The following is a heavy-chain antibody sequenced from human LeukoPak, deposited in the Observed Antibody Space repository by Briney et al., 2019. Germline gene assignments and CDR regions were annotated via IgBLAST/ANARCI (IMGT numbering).Heavy chain of an antibody. CDR3: ARERGERTGSDAFDI. J-gene: IGHJ3*02. Sequence: GRSLRLSCAASGFTFSSYAMHWVRQAPGKGLEWVAVISYDGSNKYYADSVKGRFTISRDNSKNTLYLQMNSLRAEDTAVYYCARERGERTGSDAFDIWGQGTMVTVSS. V-gene: IGHV3-30-3*01. CDR1: GFTFSSYA. CDR2: ISYDGSNK. D-gene: IGHD2-21*01.